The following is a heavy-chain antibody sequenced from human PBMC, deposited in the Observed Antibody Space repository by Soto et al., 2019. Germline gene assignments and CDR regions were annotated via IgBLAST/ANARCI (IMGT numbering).Heavy chain of an antibody. D-gene: IGHD2-21*01. Sequence: EVQLLESGGDLVQPGVSLRLSCAASGFTFSSYAMAWFRQAPGKGLEWVSAIIATGFNTYYSDSVKGRFIVSRDNSNNTLYLQMTSLRADDTAVYYCAKDPTYCGGDCYPTPFDAWGQGTLVTVSS. CDR1: GFTFSSYA. V-gene: IGHV3-23*01. CDR2: IIATGFNT. CDR3: AKDPTYCGGDCYPTPFDA. J-gene: IGHJ5*02.